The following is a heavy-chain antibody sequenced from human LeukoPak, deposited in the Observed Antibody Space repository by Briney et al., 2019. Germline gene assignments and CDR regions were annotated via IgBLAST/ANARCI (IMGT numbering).Heavy chain of an antibody. J-gene: IGHJ6*04. CDR1: GFTFSSYS. CDR2: ISSSSTYI. V-gene: IGHV3-21*01. Sequence: GGSLRLSCTASGFTFSSYSMNWVRQAPGKGLEWVSSISSSSTYIYYADSVKGRFTISRDDAKSSLYLQMSSLRAEDTAVYYCARDWSGWDVWGKGTTVTVSS. D-gene: IGHD3-3*01. CDR3: ARDWSGWDV.